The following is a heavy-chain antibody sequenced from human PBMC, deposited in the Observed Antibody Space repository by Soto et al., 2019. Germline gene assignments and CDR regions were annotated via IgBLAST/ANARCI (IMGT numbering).Heavy chain of an antibody. V-gene: IGHV1-3*01. Sequence: ASVKVSCKASGYTFTGYAMHWVRQAPGQRLEWMGRINAGNGNTKYSQKFQGRVTITRDTSASTAYMELSSLRSEDTAVYYCARDGFRLARDYWGQGTLVTVSS. J-gene: IGHJ4*02. CDR1: GYTFTGYA. CDR2: INAGNGNT. D-gene: IGHD1-1*01. CDR3: ARDGFRLARDY.